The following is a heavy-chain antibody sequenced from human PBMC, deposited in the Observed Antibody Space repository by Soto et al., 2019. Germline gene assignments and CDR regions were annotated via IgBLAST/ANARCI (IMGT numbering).Heavy chain of an antibody. J-gene: IGHJ4*02. CDR1: GYTXSGYY. V-gene: IGHV1-2*02. CDR3: ARPPHYYDSSGYVN. D-gene: IGHD3-22*01. CDR2: INPNSGGT. Sequence: GXSXKVSYKAAGYTXSGYYMDWVRQAPGQGLEWMGWINPNSGGTNYAQKFQGMVTMTRDTSISTAYMELSMLRSYDAAVYYCARPPHYYDSSGYVNWGQGTLGTVS.